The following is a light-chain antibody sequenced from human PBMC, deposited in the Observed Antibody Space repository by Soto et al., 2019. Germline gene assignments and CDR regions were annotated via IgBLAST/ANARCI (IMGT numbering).Light chain of an antibody. Sequence: DIQMTQSPSTLSGSVGDRGTITCRASQTISSWLAWYQQKPGKAPKLLIYKASTLKSGVPSRFSGSGSGTEFPLTISSLQPDDFETYYCQHFHSYSEAFGQGTQVAIK. CDR3: QHFHSYSEA. CDR2: KAS. CDR1: QTISSW. V-gene: IGKV1-5*03. J-gene: IGKJ1*01.